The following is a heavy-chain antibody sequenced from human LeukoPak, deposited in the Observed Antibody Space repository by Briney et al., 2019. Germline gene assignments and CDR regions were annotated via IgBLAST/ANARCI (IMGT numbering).Heavy chain of an antibody. CDR1: GFTFSSYA. D-gene: IGHD1-26*01. CDR3: ARAVGATRWGWVDY. J-gene: IGHJ4*02. CDR2: ISGSGGST. Sequence: GGSLRLSCAASGFTFSSYAMSWVRQAPGKGLEWVAFISGSGGSTYYADSVKGRFTISRDNSKNTLYLQMNSLRAEDTAVYYCARAVGATRWGWVDYWGQGTLVTVSS. V-gene: IGHV3-23*01.